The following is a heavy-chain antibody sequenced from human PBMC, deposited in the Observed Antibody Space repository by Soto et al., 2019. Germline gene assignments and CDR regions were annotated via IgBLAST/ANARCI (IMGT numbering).Heavy chain of an antibody. Sequence: ASVKVSCKASGYSFTGYFIHWVRQAPGQGLEWMGWINPNTGVTNYAQRFKGRVTMTRDTSITTAYVDLTSLTSDDTAVYYCAREGPDHWFDPWGQGPLVPVSS. V-gene: IGHV1-2*02. J-gene: IGHJ5*02. CDR2: INPNTGVT. CDR3: AREGPDHWFDP. CDR1: GYSFTGYF.